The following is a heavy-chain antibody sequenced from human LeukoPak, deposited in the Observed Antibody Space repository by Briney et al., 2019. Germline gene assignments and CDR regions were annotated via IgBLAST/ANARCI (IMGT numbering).Heavy chain of an antibody. CDR2: ISWNSGSI. V-gene: IGHV3-9*01. Sequence: QAGGSLRLSCAASAFTFDDYGMNWVRQAPGKGLEWVSGISWNSGSIGYADSVKGRFTISRDNAKNSLYLQMNSLRAEDTALYYCAKDESVAGTGFDYWGQGTLVTVSS. CDR3: AKDESVAGTGFDY. J-gene: IGHJ4*02. D-gene: IGHD6-19*01. CDR1: AFTFDDYG.